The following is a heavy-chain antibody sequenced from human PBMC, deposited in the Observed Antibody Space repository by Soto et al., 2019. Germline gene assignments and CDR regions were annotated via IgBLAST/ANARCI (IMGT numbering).Heavy chain of an antibody. V-gene: IGHV3-66*01. Sequence: PGGSLRLSCAASGFTVSSNYMSWVRQAPGKGLEWVSVIYSGGSTYYADSVKGRFTISRDNSKNTLYLQMNSLRAEDTAVYYCARGAAIDYYYMDVWGKGTTVTVSS. J-gene: IGHJ6*03. CDR2: IYSGGST. CDR1: GFTVSSNY. CDR3: ARGAAIDYYYMDV.